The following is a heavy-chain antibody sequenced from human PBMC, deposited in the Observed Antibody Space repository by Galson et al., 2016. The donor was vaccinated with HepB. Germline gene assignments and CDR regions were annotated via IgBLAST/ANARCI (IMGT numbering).Heavy chain of an antibody. J-gene: IGHJ4*02. V-gene: IGHV3-23*01. CDR1: GFAFSGYA. CDR3: AKDKRGHSSAWYWYFDY. Sequence: SLRLSCAASGFAFSGYAMAWVRQAPGKGLEWVSGMSDSDDIYYAPTVKGRFTISRDNSKNTVYLQLTSLRAEDTAVYYCAKDKRGHSSAWYWYFDYWGPGTLVRVPS. D-gene: IGHD6-13*01. CDR2: MSDSDDI.